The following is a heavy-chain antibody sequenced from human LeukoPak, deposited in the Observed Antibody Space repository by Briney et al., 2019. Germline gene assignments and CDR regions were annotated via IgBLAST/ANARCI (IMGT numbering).Heavy chain of an antibody. CDR1: GFTFSSYG. D-gene: IGHD2-2*02. CDR2: IRYDGSNK. CDR3: ANSADIVVVPAAIQGDY. J-gene: IGHJ4*02. Sequence: GGSLRLSCAASGFTFSSYGMHWVRQAPGKGLEWVAFIRYDGSNKYYADSVKGRFTISRDNSKNTLYLQMNSLRAEDTAVYYCANSADIVVVPAAIQGDYWGQGTLVTVS. V-gene: IGHV3-30*02.